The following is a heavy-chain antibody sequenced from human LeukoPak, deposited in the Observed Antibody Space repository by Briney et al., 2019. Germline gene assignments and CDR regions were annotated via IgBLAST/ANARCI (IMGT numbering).Heavy chain of an antibody. J-gene: IGHJ4*02. CDR1: GYTLTELS. CDR3: ARLVFDISHIY. Sequence: GASVKVSCKVSGYTLTELSMHWVRQAPGQGLEWMGWINPDSGDTNYAQKFQGRVTMTRDTSISTAYMELTRLRSDDTAVYYCARLVFDISHIYWGQGTLVTVSS. CDR2: INPDSGDT. V-gene: IGHV1-2*02.